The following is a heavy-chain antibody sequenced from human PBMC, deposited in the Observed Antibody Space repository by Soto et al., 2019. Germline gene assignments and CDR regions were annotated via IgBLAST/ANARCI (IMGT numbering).Heavy chain of an antibody. D-gene: IGHD1-1*01. V-gene: IGHV4-59*01. CDR3: ARDARGERSSSFWFDP. Sequence: QVQLQESGPGLVKPSETLSLTCTVSGGSISSYYWSWIRQPPGKGLEWIGYIHYSGRTNYNPSLKSRVSISVDTSKTHFSLKLSSVTAADTAVYYCARDARGERSSSFWFDPWGQGTLVTVSS. J-gene: IGHJ5*02. CDR1: GGSISSYY. CDR2: IHYSGRT.